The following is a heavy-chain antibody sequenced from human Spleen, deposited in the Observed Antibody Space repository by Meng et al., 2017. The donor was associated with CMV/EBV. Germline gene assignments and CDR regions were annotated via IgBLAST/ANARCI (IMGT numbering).Heavy chain of an antibody. V-gene: IGHV3-23*03. J-gene: IGHJ3*02. Sequence: GESLKISCAASGFTVSSNYMSWVRQAPGKGLEWVSVIYSGGSSTYYADSVKGRFTISRDNSKNTLYLQMNSLRAEDTAVYYCAKGKYDFSAFHIWGQGTMVTVSS. CDR2: IYSGGSST. D-gene: IGHD3-3*01. CDR1: GFTVSSNY. CDR3: AKGKYDFSAFHI.